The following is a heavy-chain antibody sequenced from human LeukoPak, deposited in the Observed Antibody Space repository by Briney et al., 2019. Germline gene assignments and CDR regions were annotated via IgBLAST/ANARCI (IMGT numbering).Heavy chain of an antibody. CDR1: GFTVDSNY. Sequence: LPGGSLRLSCAASGFTVDSNYLSWVRQAPGTGLEWVSTIYTGGNTYYAASVKGRFTISRDFSKNTVFLHMNSLRAEDTAMYYCARGDDSGYYDYFDYGGQGARVTVSS. CDR2: IYTGGNT. D-gene: IGHD3-22*01. J-gene: IGHJ4*02. V-gene: IGHV3-53*01. CDR3: ARGDDSGYYDYFDY.